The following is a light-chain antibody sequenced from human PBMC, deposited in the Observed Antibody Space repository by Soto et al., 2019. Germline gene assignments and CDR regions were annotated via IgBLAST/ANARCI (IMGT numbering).Light chain of an antibody. Sequence: DIQMTQSPSSLSASVGDRLTITCRASRSIGNYLNWYQQTTGKAPKLLSYIASSLQSGVPSRFSGSGSGTDFTFTISSLQPEDFATYYCQQSYSIPHTFGQGTKLEIK. J-gene: IGKJ2*01. CDR2: IAS. CDR1: RSIGNY. CDR3: QQSYSIPHT. V-gene: IGKV1-39*01.